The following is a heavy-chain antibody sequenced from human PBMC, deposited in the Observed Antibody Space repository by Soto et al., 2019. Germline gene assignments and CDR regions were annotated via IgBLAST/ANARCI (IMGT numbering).Heavy chain of an antibody. CDR2: IYYSGTT. CDR3: ARRALPQCINGVCYKDGFWDY. Sequence: PSETLSLTCTVSGGSVSSGGYYWSWIRQHPGTGLEWIGYIYYSGTTYFNPPLKSRASISLDTSKNEFSLKLTSVTAADTAVYYCARRALPQCINGVCYKDGFWDYWGQGALVTVSS. V-gene: IGHV4-31*03. J-gene: IGHJ4*02. D-gene: IGHD2-8*01. CDR1: GGSVSSGGYY.